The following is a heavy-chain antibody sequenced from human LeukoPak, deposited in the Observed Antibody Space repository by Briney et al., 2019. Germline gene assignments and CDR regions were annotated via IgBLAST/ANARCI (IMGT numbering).Heavy chain of an antibody. J-gene: IGHJ6*04. D-gene: IGHD6-13*01. CDR3: ARDSSSWYYYYYGMDV. CDR2: ISYDGSNK. Sequence: GRSLRLSCAASGFTFSSYAMHWVRQAPGKGLEWVAVISYDGSNKYYADSVKGRFTISRDNSKNTLYLQMNSLRAEGTAVYYCARDSSSWYYYYYGMDVWGKGTTVTVSS. CDR1: GFTFSSYA. V-gene: IGHV3-30*04.